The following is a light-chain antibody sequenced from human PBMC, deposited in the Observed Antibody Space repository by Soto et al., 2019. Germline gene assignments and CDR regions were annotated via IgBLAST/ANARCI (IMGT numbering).Light chain of an antibody. V-gene: IGKV3-15*01. CDR3: QHYNNWPRT. CDR1: QSVSSN. J-gene: IGKJ1*01. Sequence: EIVMTQSPATLSVSPGERATLSCRASQSVSSNLAWYQQKPGQAPRLLIYGASTRATGIPARFSGSGSGTAFTLTISSLQSEDFACYYCQHYNNWPRTFGQGTKVEIK. CDR2: GAS.